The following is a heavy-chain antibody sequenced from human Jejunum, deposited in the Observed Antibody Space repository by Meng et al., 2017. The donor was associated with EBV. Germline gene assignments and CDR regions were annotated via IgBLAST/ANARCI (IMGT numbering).Heavy chain of an antibody. J-gene: IGHJ4*02. CDR2: IDHSGRT. CDR1: VGSFGNYY. D-gene: IGHD2-8*02. V-gene: IGHV4-34*01. CDR3: ATFTCTVGTCSFDS. Sequence: GEEPLGSPGTLSLTSAVYVGSFGNYYWSWSRQHRVKGLEWIGQIDHSGRTTYNPSLKSRVTLSLLTSKDHFSLRLSSVTAADTAVYYCATFTCTVGTCSFDSWGQGTLVTVSS.